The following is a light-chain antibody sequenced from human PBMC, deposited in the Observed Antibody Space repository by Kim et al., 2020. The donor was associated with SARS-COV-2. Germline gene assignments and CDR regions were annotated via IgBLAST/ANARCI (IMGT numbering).Light chain of an antibody. Sequence: PGEGATPSCRASRSIGSSLGWYRHQPGQAPRLRIYDAAVRAAGIRVRFSGGGSGTDFALTIGSLEPEDYAFYYYQQRNNWPPAVTFGGGTKVDIK. CDR2: DAA. CDR3: QQRNNWPPAVT. J-gene: IGKJ4*01. CDR1: RSIGSS. V-gene: IGKV3-11*01.